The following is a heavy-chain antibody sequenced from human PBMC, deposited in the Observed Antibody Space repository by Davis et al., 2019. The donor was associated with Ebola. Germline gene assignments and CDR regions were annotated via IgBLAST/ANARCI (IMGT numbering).Heavy chain of an antibody. CDR2: ISYDGSNK. CDR1: AFTFSSYG. CDR3: ARMELRGDSGSAFDI. Sequence: GESLKISCAASAFTFSSYGMHWVRQAPGKGLEWVAVISYDGSNKYYADSVKGRFTISRDNSKNTLYLQMNSLRPEDTALYYCARMELRGDSGSAFDIWGQGTMVSVSS. D-gene: IGHD1-26*01. V-gene: IGHV3-30*03. J-gene: IGHJ3*02.